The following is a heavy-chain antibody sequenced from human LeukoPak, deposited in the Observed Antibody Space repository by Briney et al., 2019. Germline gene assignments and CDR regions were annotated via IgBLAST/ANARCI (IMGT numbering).Heavy chain of an antibody. CDR2: INSDGSST. D-gene: IGHD3-10*01. V-gene: IGHV3-74*01. CDR1: GFTFSSYW. J-gene: IGHJ3*02. Sequence: GGSLRLSCAASGFTFSSYWMHWVRQAPGKGLVWVSRINSDGSSTSYADSVKGRFTISRDNAKNTLYLQVNSLRAEDTAVYYCARARNYYYGSGSYYLFAFDIWGQGTMVTVSS. CDR3: ARARNYYYGSGSYYLFAFDI.